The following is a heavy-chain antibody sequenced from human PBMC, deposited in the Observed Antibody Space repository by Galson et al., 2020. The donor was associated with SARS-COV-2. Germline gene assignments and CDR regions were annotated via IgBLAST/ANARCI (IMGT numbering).Heavy chain of an antibody. V-gene: IGHV4-39*01. CDR3: AEWAYSSTYYIDY. CDR1: GGSISSSDYY. Sequence: SETLSLTCAVSGGSISSSDYYCGWIRQPPGKGLECHGNFYYGGTTFYNPSLKSRVTISVDTSKNQFSLNLSSVTAADTALYYCAEWAYSSTYYIDYWGQGTLVTVSS. J-gene: IGHJ4*02. D-gene: IGHD6-6*01. CDR2: FYYGGTT.